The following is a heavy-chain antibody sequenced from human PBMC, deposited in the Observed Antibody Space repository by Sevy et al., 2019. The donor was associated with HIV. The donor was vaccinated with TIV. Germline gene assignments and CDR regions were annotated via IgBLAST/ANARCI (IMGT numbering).Heavy chain of an antibody. Sequence: ASVKVACKASGGTFSSYAISWVRQAPGQGLEWMGGISPIFGTANYAQKFQGRVTITADESTSTAYMELSSMRYEDTDVYYCASGYNWKDAFDIWGKGTMVTV. J-gene: IGHJ3*02. CDR2: ISPIFGTA. CDR1: GGTFSSYA. V-gene: IGHV1-69*13. D-gene: IGHD1-1*01. CDR3: ASGYNWKDAFDI.